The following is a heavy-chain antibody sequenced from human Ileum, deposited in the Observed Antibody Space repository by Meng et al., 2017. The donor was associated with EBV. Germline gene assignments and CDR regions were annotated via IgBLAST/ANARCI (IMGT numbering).Heavy chain of an antibody. CDR1: GFTFNNYW. D-gene: IGHD2-15*01. CDR2: IINDGSTT. Sequence: ESRGGLRQPWGSLGLSCAASGFTFNNYWMHWVRQAPGKGLVWVSHIINDGSTTSYTDSVKGRFTISRDNAKNTVYLQMNSLRAEDTAVYYCARGAGGFDYWGQGILVTVSS. J-gene: IGHJ4*02. CDR3: ARGAGGFDY. V-gene: IGHV3-74*01.